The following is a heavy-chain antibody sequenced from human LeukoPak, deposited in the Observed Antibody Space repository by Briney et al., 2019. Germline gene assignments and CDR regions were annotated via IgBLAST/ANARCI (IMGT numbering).Heavy chain of an antibody. J-gene: IGHJ3*02. CDR1: GYTFTSYG. CDR3: ASPFYYDRGDAFDI. Sequence: ASVKVSCKASGYTFTSYGMSWVRQAPGQGLEWMGWISAYNGNTNYAQKLQGRVTMTTDTSTSTAYMELRSLRSDDTAVYYCASPFYYDRGDAFDIWGQGTMITVSS. V-gene: IGHV1-18*01. CDR2: ISAYNGNT. D-gene: IGHD3-3*01.